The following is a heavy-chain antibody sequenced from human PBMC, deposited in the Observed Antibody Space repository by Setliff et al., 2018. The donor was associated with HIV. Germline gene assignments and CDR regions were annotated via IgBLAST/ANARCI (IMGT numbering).Heavy chain of an antibody. V-gene: IGHV1-2*02. CDR3: ARQLSNSLDF. CDR2: ISPRIGDT. J-gene: IGHJ4*02. CDR1: GYSFPDFF. Sequence: ASVQVSCKASGYSFPDFFIHWVRQAPGQGLEWMGWISPRIGDTRIAKTFRGRVTMTRDTSLNTASVEVSGRRSDDTAVYFCARQLSNSLDFWGQGTLVTVSS. D-gene: IGHD7-27*01.